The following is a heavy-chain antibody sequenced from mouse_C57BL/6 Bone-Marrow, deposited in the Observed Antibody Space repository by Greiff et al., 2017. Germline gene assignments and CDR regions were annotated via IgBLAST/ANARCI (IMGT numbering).Heavy chain of an antibody. CDR1: GYSITSGYY. Sequence: ESGPGLVKPSQSLSLTCSVTGYSITSGYYWKWIRQFPGNKLEWMGYISYDGSNNYNPSLKNRISITRDTSKNQFFLKLNSVTTEDTATYYCARNPYDGYSYYFDYWGQGTTLTVSS. V-gene: IGHV3-6*01. CDR2: ISYDGSN. J-gene: IGHJ2*01. D-gene: IGHD2-3*01. CDR3: ARNPYDGYSYYFDY.